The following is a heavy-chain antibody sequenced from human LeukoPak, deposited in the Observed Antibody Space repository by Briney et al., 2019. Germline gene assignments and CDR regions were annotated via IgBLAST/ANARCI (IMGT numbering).Heavy chain of an antibody. J-gene: IGHJ6*03. V-gene: IGHV1-69*05. D-gene: IGHD2-2*01. CDR2: IIPIFGTA. CDR1: GGTFNSYA. Sequence: GASVKVSCKASGGTFNSYAISWVRQAPGQGLEWMGGIIPIFGTANYAQKFQGRVTITTDESTSTAYMELSSLRSEDTAVYYCARASDILVVPGAIDYYYYYMDVWGKGTTVTVSS. CDR3: ARASDILVVPGAIDYYYYYMDV.